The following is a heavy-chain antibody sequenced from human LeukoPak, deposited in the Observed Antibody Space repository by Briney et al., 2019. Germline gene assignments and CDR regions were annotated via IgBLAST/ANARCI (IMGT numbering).Heavy chain of an antibody. V-gene: IGHV4-61*08. Sequence: PSETLSLTCTVSGGSISSGDYYWSWIRQPPGKGLEWIGYIYYSRSTNYNPSLKSRVTISVDTSKNQFSLKLSSVAAADTAVYYCARDSDIGDYEGYFHYWGQGTLVTVSS. J-gene: IGHJ4*02. CDR2: IYYSRST. CDR1: GGSISSGDYY. D-gene: IGHD4-17*01. CDR3: ARDSDIGDYEGYFHY.